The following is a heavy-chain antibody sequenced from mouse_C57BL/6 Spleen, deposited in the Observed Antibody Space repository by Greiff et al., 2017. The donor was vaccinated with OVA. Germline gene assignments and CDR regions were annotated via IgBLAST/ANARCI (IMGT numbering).Heavy chain of an antibody. CDR2: ISSGGSYT. Sequence: EVMLVESGGDLVKPGGSLKLSCAASGFTFSSYGMSWVRQTPDKRLEWVATISSGGSYTYYPDSVKGRFTISRDNAKNTLYLQMSSLKSEDTAMYYCARRGYYGSWFAYWGQGTLVTVSA. J-gene: IGHJ3*01. CDR3: ARRGYYGSWFAY. D-gene: IGHD1-1*01. CDR1: GFTFSSYG. V-gene: IGHV5-6*02.